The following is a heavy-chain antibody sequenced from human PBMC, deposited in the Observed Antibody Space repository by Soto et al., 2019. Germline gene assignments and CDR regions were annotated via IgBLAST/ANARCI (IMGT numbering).Heavy chain of an antibody. Sequence: SETLSLTCTVSGGSIRSYCWTWIRQPPGEGLEWIGCICNSGTTNYNPSLKSRVTISIDTQKNQFSLQLSSVTAADTAVYYCARDGVGGGYDYVYWGQGTLVTVSS. CDR3: ARDGVGGGYDYVY. D-gene: IGHD5-12*01. J-gene: IGHJ4*02. CDR2: ICNSGTT. CDR1: GGSIRSYC. V-gene: IGHV4-59*01.